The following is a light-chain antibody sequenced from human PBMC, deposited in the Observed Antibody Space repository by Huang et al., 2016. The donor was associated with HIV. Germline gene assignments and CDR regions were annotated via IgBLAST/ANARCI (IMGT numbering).Light chain of an antibody. J-gene: IGKJ3*01. V-gene: IGKV1-33*01. Sequence: DILMTQSPSSLSAYVGDRFTITCQASQYISHNLNWYKQKPGKAPNLVIYEASNLETGFPSRFSGSGSGTDFTFTINSLQPEDCATYYCQQYENLLTFGPGTKVDI. CDR3: QQYENLLT. CDR2: EAS. CDR1: QYISHN.